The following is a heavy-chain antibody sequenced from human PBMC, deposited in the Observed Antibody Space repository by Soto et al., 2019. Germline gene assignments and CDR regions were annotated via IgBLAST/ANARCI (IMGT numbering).Heavy chain of an antibody. CDR3: ARGPSTVATWLDY. Sequence: EVQLVESGEGLVQPGGSLRLSCAASGFTFSNYAMHWVRQAPGKGLEYVSAISGNGFSTYYGDSVRGRFTISRDNSKNTLYLQMGSLRAEDMAVYYCARGPSTVATWLDYWGQGTLVTVSS. CDR1: GFTFSNYA. CDR2: ISGNGFST. V-gene: IGHV3-64*02. D-gene: IGHD4-17*01. J-gene: IGHJ4*02.